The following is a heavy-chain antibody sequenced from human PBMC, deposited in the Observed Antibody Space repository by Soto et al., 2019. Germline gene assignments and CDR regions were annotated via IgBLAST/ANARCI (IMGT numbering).Heavy chain of an antibody. CDR3: ARRVTIAVAGGDNYYGMDV. V-gene: IGHV4-39*01. CDR1: GGSISSSTHY. Sequence: QLQVQESGPGLVQPSETLSLTCTVSGGSISSSTHYWGWIRQPPGKGLGWIGSIYYSGSTYYNPSLKSRVTISVYTSKNQFFLKLSSVTAADTAVYYCARRVTIAVAGGDNYYGMDVWGQGTTVTVSS. D-gene: IGHD6-19*01. J-gene: IGHJ6*02. CDR2: IYYSGST.